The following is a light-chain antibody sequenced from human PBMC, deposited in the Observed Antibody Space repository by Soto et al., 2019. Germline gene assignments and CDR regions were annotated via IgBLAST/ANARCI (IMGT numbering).Light chain of an antibody. CDR3: QSVDGSTVV. V-gene: IGLV6-57*02. J-gene: IGLJ2*01. CDR1: SGSIASNY. Sequence: NFMLTQPHSVSESPGKTVIISCTGSSGSIASNYVQWYQQRPGSAPTTVIYEDNQRPSGVPDRFSGSIDSSSNSASLTISGLKNEDEADYYCQSVDGSTVVFGGGTQLTVL. CDR2: EDN.